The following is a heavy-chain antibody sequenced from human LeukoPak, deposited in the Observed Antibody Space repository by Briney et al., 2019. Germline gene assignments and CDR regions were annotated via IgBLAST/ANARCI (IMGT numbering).Heavy chain of an antibody. CDR2: THYSGST. CDR1: GGSISSYY. CDR3: AARVVGATNYFDY. Sequence: PSETLSLTCTVSGGSISSYYWSWIRQPPGKGLEWIGHTHYSGSTNYNPSLKGRVTISVDLSKSQFSLKMNSVTAADTAVYYCAARVVGATNYFDYWDQGNLVTVSS. V-gene: IGHV4-59*01. D-gene: IGHD1-26*01. J-gene: IGHJ4*02.